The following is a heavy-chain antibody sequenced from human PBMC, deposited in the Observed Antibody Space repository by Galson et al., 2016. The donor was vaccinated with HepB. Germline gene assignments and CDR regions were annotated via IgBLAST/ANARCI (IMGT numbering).Heavy chain of an antibody. CDR2: IYPGDSDT. CDR1: GYSFSNHW. J-gene: IGHJ2*01. V-gene: IGHV5-51*01. Sequence: QSGAEVKKPGESLKISCEGSGYSFSNHWIAWVRQMPGKGLEWMGIIYPGDSDTRYSPSFQGQVTISSDKSINTAYLQWSGLRASDTAIYYCARRGSWEYSELWGRGTLVTVSS. CDR3: ARRGSWEYSEL. D-gene: IGHD6-13*01.